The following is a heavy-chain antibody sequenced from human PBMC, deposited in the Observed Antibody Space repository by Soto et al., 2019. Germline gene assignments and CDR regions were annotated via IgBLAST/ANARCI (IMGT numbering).Heavy chain of an antibody. Sequence: ASVKVSCKASGFTFTSSAVQWVRQARGQRLEWIGWIVVGSGNTNYAQKFQERVTITRDMSTSIAYMELSSLRSEDTAVYYCAAGRPREPRYYYYYYGMDVWGQGTTVTVSS. J-gene: IGHJ6*02. CDR2: IVVGSGNT. D-gene: IGHD1-26*01. CDR3: AAGRPREPRYYYYYYGMDV. V-gene: IGHV1-58*01. CDR1: GFTFTSSA.